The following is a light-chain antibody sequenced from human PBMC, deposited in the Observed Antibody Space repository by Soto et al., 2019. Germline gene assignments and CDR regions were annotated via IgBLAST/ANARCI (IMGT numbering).Light chain of an antibody. CDR3: QQYNKWPPT. CDR2: GAS. J-gene: IGKJ1*01. Sequence: IVMPQSPATLSVSPGERATLSCRASQSVSSNLAWFQQKPGQAPRLLLYGASTRDTGIPARFSGSGSGTEFTRTISSLQSDDFAVYHCQQYNKWPPTFGQGTKVDVK. CDR1: QSVSSN. V-gene: IGKV3-15*01.